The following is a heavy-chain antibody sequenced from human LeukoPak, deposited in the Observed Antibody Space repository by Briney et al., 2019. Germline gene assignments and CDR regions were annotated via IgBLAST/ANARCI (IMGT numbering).Heavy chain of an antibody. D-gene: IGHD2-2*02. CDR3: ARDLHTERGHDAFDI. Sequence: ASVKVSCKASGYTFTSYYMHWVRQAPGQGLEWMGIINPSGGSTSYAQKFQGRVTMARDTSTSTVYMELSSLRSEDTAVYYCARDLHTERGHDAFDIWGQGTMVTVSS. CDR2: INPSGGST. V-gene: IGHV1-46*01. J-gene: IGHJ3*02. CDR1: GYTFTSYY.